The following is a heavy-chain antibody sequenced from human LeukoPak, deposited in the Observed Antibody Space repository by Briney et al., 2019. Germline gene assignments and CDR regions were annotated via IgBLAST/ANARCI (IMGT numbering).Heavy chain of an antibody. Sequence: ASVTVSCMASGYTLTGYYMHWERQAPGQGLEWMGWISAYNGNKSYAKKLQGRVTMTTDTSTSTTYMELRSMRSADTAVYYCARDTYYDFWSGRDYYYYGMDVWGQGTTVTVSS. D-gene: IGHD3-3*01. V-gene: IGHV1-18*04. CDR2: ISAYNGNK. CDR3: ARDTYYDFWSGRDYYYYGMDV. CDR1: GYTLTGYY. J-gene: IGHJ6*02.